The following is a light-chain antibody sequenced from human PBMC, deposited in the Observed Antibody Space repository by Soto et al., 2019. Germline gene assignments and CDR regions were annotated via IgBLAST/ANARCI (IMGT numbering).Light chain of an antibody. CDR2: DAS. Sequence: DIQMTQSPSSLFASVGDRVTITCQATQDINIYLNWYQQKPGKAPKLLIYDASNLEIGVPSRFSASGSGTHFTFTISSLQTEDIGTYYCQQYDILPITFGRGTRLEIK. J-gene: IGKJ5*01. CDR3: QQYDILPIT. CDR1: QDINIY. V-gene: IGKV1-33*01.